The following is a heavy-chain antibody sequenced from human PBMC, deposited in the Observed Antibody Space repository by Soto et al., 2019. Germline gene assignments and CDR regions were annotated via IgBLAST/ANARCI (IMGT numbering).Heavy chain of an antibody. Sequence: TLCLTCTVSGGYLSSGGDYWRWNRQHPGKGLEWIGYIYDSGSTYYNPSLKSRVTISVDTSKNQFSLKLSSVTAADTAVYCCARAPLTTIYFDYWGQGTLVTVSS. CDR2: IYDSGST. D-gene: IGHD5-12*01. V-gene: IGHV4-31*03. J-gene: IGHJ4*02. CDR3: ARAPLTTIYFDY. CDR1: GGYLSSGGDY.